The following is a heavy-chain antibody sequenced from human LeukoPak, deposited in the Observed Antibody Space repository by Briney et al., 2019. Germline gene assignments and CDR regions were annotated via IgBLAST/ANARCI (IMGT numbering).Heavy chain of an antibody. Sequence: PGGSLRLSCAASGFTFSSYAMHWVRQAPGKGLEWVAVISYDGSNKYYADSVKGRFTISRDNSKNTLYLQMNSLRAEDTAVYYCARGSMITFGGVIVRDDDAFDIWGQGTMVTVSS. CDR3: ARGSMITFGGVIVRDDDAFDI. J-gene: IGHJ3*02. CDR2: ISYDGSNK. D-gene: IGHD3-16*02. V-gene: IGHV3-30-3*01. CDR1: GFTFSSYA.